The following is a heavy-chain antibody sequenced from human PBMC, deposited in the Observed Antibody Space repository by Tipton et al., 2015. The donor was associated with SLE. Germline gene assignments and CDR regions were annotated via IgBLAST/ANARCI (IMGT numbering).Heavy chain of an antibody. V-gene: IGHV4-31*03. CDR1: GGSISSGGYY. CDR2: IYYSGST. D-gene: IGHD2-15*01. CDR3: ARRGSVVVAAKRGRWCDP. J-gene: IGHJ5*02. Sequence: TLSLTCTVSGGSISSGGYYWSWIRQHPGKGLEWIGYIYYSGSTYYNPSLKSRVTISVNPSKNQFSLELSSVTAADTAVYDCARRGSVVVAAKRGRWCDPWGQGTLVTVSS.